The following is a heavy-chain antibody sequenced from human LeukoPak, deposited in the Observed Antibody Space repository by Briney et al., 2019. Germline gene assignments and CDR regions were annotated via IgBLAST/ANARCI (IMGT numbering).Heavy chain of an antibody. CDR2: INPNSGGT. J-gene: IGHJ4*02. CDR1: GYTFTGYY. V-gene: IGHV1-2*02. Sequence: ASVKVSCKASGYTFTGYYMHWVRQAPGQGLEWMGWINPNSGGTNYAQKFQGRVTMTGDTSISTAYMELSRLRSDDTAVYYCARDPSTILLWFGEEGDYWGQGTLVTVSS. CDR3: ARDPSTILLWFGEEGDY. D-gene: IGHD3-10*01.